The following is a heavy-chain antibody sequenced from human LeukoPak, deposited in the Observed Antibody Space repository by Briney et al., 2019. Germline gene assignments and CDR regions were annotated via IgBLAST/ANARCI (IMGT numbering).Heavy chain of an antibody. Sequence: GGSLRLSCAASGFTFSRYSMHWFRQAPGKGLEYVSAISNNGGSTYYAKSVKGRFTVSRDNSKNTLYLQMDSLRAEDMAVYYCARSSIAAREADYWGQGTLVTVSS. J-gene: IGHJ4*02. V-gene: IGHV3-64*01. CDR1: GFTFSRYS. CDR2: ISNNGGST. CDR3: ARSSIAAREADY. D-gene: IGHD6-6*01.